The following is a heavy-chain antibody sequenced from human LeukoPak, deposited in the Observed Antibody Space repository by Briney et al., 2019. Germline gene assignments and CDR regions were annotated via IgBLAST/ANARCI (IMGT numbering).Heavy chain of an antibody. CDR3: ARGEDIVVVPAAMAQYYYYYMDV. CDR1: GFTFSSYA. V-gene: IGHV3-23*01. D-gene: IGHD2-2*01. CDR2: ISGSGGST. J-gene: IGHJ6*03. Sequence: GGSLRLSCAASGFTFSSYAMSCVRQAPGKGLEWVSAISGSGGSTYYADSVKGRFTISRDNSKNTLYLQMNSLRAEDTAVYYCARGEDIVVVPAAMAQYYYYYMDVWGKGTTVTVSS.